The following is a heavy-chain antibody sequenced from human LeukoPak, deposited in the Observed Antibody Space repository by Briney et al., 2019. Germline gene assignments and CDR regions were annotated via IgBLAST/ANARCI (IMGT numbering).Heavy chain of an antibody. D-gene: IGHD4-17*01. V-gene: IGHV3-48*04. Sequence: GGSLRLSCAASGFTFSIHNMDWVRQAPGKGLGWISYINSGGDATHYADSVKGRFTISRDDAKSSLYMQMNSLTAEDTAVYYCARGAGRYGDYRDYWGQGTLVTVSS. CDR3: ARGAGRYGDYRDY. CDR1: GFTFSIHN. J-gene: IGHJ4*02. CDR2: INSGGDAT.